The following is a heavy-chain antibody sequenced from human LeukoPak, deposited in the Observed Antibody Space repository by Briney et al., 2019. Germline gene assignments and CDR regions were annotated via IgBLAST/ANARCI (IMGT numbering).Heavy chain of an antibody. J-gene: IGHJ4*02. Sequence: GGSLRLSCAASGFTFSRFGMHWVRQAPGKGLEWVAVIWYDGSNKYYADSVKGRFTISRDNSKNTLYLDMNSLRAEDTAVYYCARDYYYDSSGYWDYYFDYWGQGTLVSVSS. CDR2: IWYDGSNK. CDR3: ARDYYYDSSGYWDYYFDY. CDR1: GFTFSRFG. V-gene: IGHV3-33*01. D-gene: IGHD3-22*01.